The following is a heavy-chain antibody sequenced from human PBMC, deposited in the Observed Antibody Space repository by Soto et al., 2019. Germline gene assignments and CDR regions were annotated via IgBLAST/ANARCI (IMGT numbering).Heavy chain of an antibody. CDR1: GFTFSRYG. Sequence: QVQLVESGGGVVQPGGPRRLSCVAPGFTFSRYGLHWVRQAPGRGLEWVAVIWNDGSKQVYDDSVKGRFTISRDNSKNTLYLEMDSLRDEDTSVYYCARDDDYEANAIDLWGQGTLVTVSS. V-gene: IGHV3-33*01. CDR3: ARDDDYEANAIDL. CDR2: IWNDGSKQ. D-gene: IGHD4-17*01. J-gene: IGHJ5*02.